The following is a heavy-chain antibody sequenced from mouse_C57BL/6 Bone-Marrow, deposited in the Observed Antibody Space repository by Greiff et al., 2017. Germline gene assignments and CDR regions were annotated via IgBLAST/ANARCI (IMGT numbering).Heavy chain of an antibody. Sequence: EVMLVESGGGLVKPGASLKLSCAASGFTFSDYGMHWVRQAPEKGLEWVAYISSGSSTIYYADTVKGRFTISRDTAKNTLFLQMTSLRSEDTAMYSCARWLLRWYFDVWGTGTTVTVSS. D-gene: IGHD2-3*01. CDR2: ISSGSSTI. CDR1: GFTFSDYG. V-gene: IGHV5-17*01. J-gene: IGHJ1*03. CDR3: ARWLLRWYFDV.